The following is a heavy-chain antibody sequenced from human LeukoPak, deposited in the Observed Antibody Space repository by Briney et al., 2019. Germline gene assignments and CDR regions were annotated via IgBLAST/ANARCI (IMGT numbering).Heavy chain of an antibody. J-gene: IGHJ4*02. Sequence: GESLKISCKGSGYIFTSYWIGWVRQLPGKGLEWMGIIYPGDSDTRYSPSFLGLVTISADKSISTAFLQLNTLKASDTGIYYCARQTGPFDYWGQGTLVTVSS. CDR2: IYPGDSDT. V-gene: IGHV5-51*01. CDR1: GYIFTSYW. D-gene: IGHD3-10*01. CDR3: ARQTGPFDY.